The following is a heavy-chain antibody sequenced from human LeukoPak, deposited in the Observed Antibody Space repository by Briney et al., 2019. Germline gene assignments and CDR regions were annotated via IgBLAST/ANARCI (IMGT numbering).Heavy chain of an antibody. CDR3: AKAGAYDGSGYYYYLDY. J-gene: IGHJ4*02. Sequence: PGGSLRLSCAASGFTLSTFGNHWVRQAPGKGLEWVASISSDGNNKYYVGSVEGRFTISRDNSRNTLYLQMNSLRTEDTAVYYCAKAGAYDGSGYYYYLDYWGQGTLVTVPS. CDR1: GFTLSTFG. V-gene: IGHV3-30*18. D-gene: IGHD3-22*01. CDR2: ISSDGNNK.